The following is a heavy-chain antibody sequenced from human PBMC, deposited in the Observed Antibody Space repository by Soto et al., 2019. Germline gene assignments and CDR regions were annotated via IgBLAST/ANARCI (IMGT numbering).Heavy chain of an antibody. CDR1: GFSFRDYY. D-gene: IGHD5-12*01. Sequence: QLHLVESGGALVKPGGSLRLDCQASGFSFRDYYMSWFRQAPGEGLEWISYISQSSSYTNYADSVKGRFSISRDNGKNSLYLEMNGLRVEDTAVYFCAASGYDSDFWGQGTLVTVSS. V-gene: IGHV3-11*05. CDR3: AASGYDSDF. J-gene: IGHJ4*02. CDR2: ISQSSSYT.